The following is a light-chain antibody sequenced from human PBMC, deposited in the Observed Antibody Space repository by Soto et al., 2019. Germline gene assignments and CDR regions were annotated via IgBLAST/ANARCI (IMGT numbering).Light chain of an antibody. Sequence: EIVFTQSPGTLSFSPGEGATLSCRASQSVSSSYLAWYQQKPGQAPRLLIYGASSRATGIPARFSGSGFGTDFTLTISSLESEDSAVYYCQQRSYWPPYTFGQGTKVDIK. CDR1: QSVSSSY. CDR3: QQRSYWPPYT. V-gene: IGKV3D-20*02. CDR2: GAS. J-gene: IGKJ2*01.